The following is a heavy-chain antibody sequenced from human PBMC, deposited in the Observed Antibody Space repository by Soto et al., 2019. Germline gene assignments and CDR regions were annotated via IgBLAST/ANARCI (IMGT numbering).Heavy chain of an antibody. J-gene: IGHJ6*02. CDR2: ITGSGRTT. Sequence: EVQLLESGGGLVQPGGSLTLSCAASTFTFNNYAMTWVRQAPGKGLEWVSGITGSGRTTYYADSVNGRFTISRDNSKNTLYLQINTLRAEDTAIYYCATDQCFTIFGVESYGMDVWGQWTTVTVSS. D-gene: IGHD3-3*01. CDR3: ATDQCFTIFGVESYGMDV. CDR1: TFTFNNYA. V-gene: IGHV3-23*01.